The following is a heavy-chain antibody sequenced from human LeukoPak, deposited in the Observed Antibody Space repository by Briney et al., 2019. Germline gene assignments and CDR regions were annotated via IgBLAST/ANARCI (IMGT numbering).Heavy chain of an antibody. Sequence: PGGSLRLSCAASGFTFSSNWMSWVRQAPGKGLEWVANIKQDGSEKYYVDSVKGRFTISRDNAKNSLYLQMNSLRAEDTAVYYCARDGAKKLGFGYWGQGTLVTVSS. J-gene: IGHJ4*02. CDR2: IKQDGSEK. D-gene: IGHD4/OR15-4a*01. V-gene: IGHV3-7*01. CDR3: ARDGAKKLGFGY. CDR1: GFTFSSNW.